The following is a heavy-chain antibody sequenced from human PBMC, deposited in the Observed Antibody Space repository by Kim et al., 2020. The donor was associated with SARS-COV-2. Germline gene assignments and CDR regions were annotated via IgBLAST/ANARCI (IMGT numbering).Heavy chain of an antibody. D-gene: IGHD3-10*01. J-gene: IGHJ4*02. CDR3: AKDRMLLWFGELLPLDY. CDR1: GFTFSSYA. Sequence: GGSLRLSCAASGFTFSSYAMTWVRQAPGKGLEWVSAITGSGSSTYYADSVKGRFTISRDNSKNTLYLQMNSLRAEDTAVYYCAKDRMLLWFGELLPLDYWGQGTLVTVSS. V-gene: IGHV3-23*01. CDR2: ITGSGSST.